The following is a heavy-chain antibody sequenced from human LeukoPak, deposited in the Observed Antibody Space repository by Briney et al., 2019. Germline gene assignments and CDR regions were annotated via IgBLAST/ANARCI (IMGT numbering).Heavy chain of an antibody. J-gene: IGHJ4*02. V-gene: IGHV4-39*01. CDR2: IYYSGST. CDR3: ARSTYYDLDY. Sequence: PSETLSLTCTVSGGSISSGAYYWGWIRQPPGKGLEWIGSIYYSGSTYDNPSLKSRVTISVDTSKNQFSLRLSSVTAADTAVYYCARSTYYDLDYWGQGSLVTVSS. CDR1: GGSISSGAYY. D-gene: IGHD3-22*01.